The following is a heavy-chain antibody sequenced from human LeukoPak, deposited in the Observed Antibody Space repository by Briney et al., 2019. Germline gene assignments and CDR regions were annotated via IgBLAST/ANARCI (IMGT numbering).Heavy chain of an antibody. V-gene: IGHV3-21*01. CDR1: GFTFSSYS. D-gene: IGHD2-2*01. J-gene: IGHJ5*02. CDR3: ARDYLVLPAAMRWFDP. Sequence: GGSLRLSCAASGFTFSSYSMNWVRQAPGKGLEWVSSISNSGSSRYYADSVKGRFTISRDNAKNSLYLQMNSLRAEDTAVYYCARDYLVLPAAMRWFDPRGQGTLVTVSS. CDR2: ISNSGSSR.